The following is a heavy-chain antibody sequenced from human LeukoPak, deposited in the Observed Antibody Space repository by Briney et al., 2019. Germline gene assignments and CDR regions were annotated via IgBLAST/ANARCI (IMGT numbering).Heavy chain of an antibody. D-gene: IGHD3-3*01. Sequence: PSETLSLTCTVSGGSISSYYWSWIRQPPGKGLEWIGYIYYSGSTNYNPSLKSRVTVSVDTSKNQFSLKLSSVTAADTAVYYCARVYRGVAPFYSSQGTLVTVSS. CDR1: GGSISSYY. V-gene: IGHV4-59*01. CDR2: IYYSGST. J-gene: IGHJ4*02. CDR3: ARVYRGVAPFY.